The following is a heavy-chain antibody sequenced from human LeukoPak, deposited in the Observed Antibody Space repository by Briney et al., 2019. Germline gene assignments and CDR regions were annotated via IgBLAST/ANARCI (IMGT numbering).Heavy chain of an antibody. CDR1: GDSIISSSHY. Sequence: PSETLSLTCTVFGDSIISSSHYWGWIRQPPGKGLEWIGSIYHSGSTHFNPSLQSRVTMSVDASKNQFSLKLSSVTAADTAGYYCARHWTGYYYYGMNVWCQGTTVTVSS. CDR3: ARHWTGYYYYGMNV. CDR2: IYHSGST. J-gene: IGHJ6*02. D-gene: IGHD3/OR15-3a*01. V-gene: IGHV4-39*01.